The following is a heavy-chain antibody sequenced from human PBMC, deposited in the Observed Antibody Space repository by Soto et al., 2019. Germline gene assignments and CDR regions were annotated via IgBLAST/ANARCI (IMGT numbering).Heavy chain of an antibody. V-gene: IGHV1-3*01. CDR2: INAGNGNT. J-gene: IGHJ4*02. CDR3: ALFSARHLLAADN. Sequence: ASVKVSCKASGYSFTTYALHWVRQAPGQRLEWMGWINAGNGNTKFSQKFQGRVTITRDTSASIAYMELSSLRSEDTAVYYCALFSARHLLAADNWGQGTLVTVSS. D-gene: IGHD6-6*01. CDR1: GYSFTTYA.